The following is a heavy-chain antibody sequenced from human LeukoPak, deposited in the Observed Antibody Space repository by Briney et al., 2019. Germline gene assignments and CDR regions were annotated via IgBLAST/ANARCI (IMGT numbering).Heavy chain of an antibody. CDR3: ARSNQGDDY. J-gene: IGHJ4*02. CDR2: INPGGSSI. Sequence: GGSLRLSCAASGFTFRSYWMHWVRQVPGKGLVWVARINPGGSSITYADSVKGRFTISRDNAKNTLYLQMDSLRAEDTGVYYCARSNQGDDYWGQGTLVTVSS. CDR1: GFTFRSYW. D-gene: IGHD1-14*01. V-gene: IGHV3-74*01.